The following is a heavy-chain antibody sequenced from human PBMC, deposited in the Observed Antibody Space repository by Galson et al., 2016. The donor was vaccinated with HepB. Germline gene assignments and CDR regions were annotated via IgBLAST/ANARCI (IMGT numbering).Heavy chain of an antibody. CDR2: ISASGGST. Sequence: SLRLSCAASGFTFSNYDMNWVRQAPGKGLEWVSAISASGGSTYYADSVKDRFTISRSNSKNTLYLHMNSLRAEDTAVYYCAKGELPSYFDYWSQGTLVTGSS. V-gene: IGHV3-23*01. CDR1: GFTFSNYD. D-gene: IGHD1-26*01. CDR3: AKGELPSYFDY. J-gene: IGHJ4*02.